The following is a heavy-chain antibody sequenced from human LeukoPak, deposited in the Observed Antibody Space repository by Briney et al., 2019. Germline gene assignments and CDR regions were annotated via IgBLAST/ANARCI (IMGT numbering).Heavy chain of an antibody. D-gene: IGHD1-26*01. CDR2: ISGSGGRT. CDR3: AKSLGATRGYFEY. V-gene: IGHV3-23*01. Sequence: GGSLRLSCAASGFTFSTYAMTWVRQAPGKGLEWVSAISGSGGRTYYADSVKGRFTISRDNSKNTLYLQMNSLRPEDTAVYYCAKSLGATRGYFEYWGQGTLVTVSS. J-gene: IGHJ4*02. CDR1: GFTFSTYA.